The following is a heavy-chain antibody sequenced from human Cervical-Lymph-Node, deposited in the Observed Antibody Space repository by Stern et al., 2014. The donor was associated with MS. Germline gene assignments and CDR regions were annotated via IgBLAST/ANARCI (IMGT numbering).Heavy chain of an antibody. D-gene: IGHD2-8*01. V-gene: IGHV1-69*01. CDR1: GGTFINHA. Sequence: VQLVESGAEVKKPGSSVNVSCKASGGTFINHAISWVRQAPGQGLEWMGGFIPIFGTTDYAQKFQGRVTISAEASATTAYMEMSSLRSQDTAMYYCARDNDDNGMDVWGQGTTVIVSS. J-gene: IGHJ6*02. CDR2: FIPIFGTT. CDR3: ARDNDDNGMDV.